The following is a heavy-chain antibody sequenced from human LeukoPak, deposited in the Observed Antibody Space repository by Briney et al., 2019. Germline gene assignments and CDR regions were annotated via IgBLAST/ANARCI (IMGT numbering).Heavy chain of an antibody. CDR3: ARPAAAMVRGVPFDY. Sequence: ASVKVSCKASGYTFTSYGISRVRQAPGQGLEWMGWISAYNGNTNYAQKLQGRVTMTTDTSTSTAYMELRSLRSDDTAVYYCARPAAAMVRGVPFDYWGQGTLVTVSS. D-gene: IGHD3-10*01. CDR1: GYTFTSYG. V-gene: IGHV1-18*01. CDR2: ISAYNGNT. J-gene: IGHJ4*02.